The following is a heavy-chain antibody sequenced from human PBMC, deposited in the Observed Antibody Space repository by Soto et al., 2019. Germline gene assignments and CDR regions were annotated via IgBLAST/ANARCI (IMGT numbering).Heavy chain of an antibody. CDR3: ARDSYCSSTSCYYDY. Sequence: WASVKVSCKASGGTFSSYAISWVRQAPGQGLEWMGGIIPIFGTANYAQKFQGRVTITADESTSTAYMELSSLRSEDTAVYYCARDSYCSSTSCYYDYWGQGTLVTVSS. CDR2: IIPIFGTA. CDR1: GGTFSSYA. D-gene: IGHD2-2*01. J-gene: IGHJ4*02. V-gene: IGHV1-69*13.